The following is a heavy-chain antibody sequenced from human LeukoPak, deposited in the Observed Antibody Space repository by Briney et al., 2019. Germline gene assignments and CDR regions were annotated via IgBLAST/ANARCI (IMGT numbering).Heavy chain of an antibody. CDR3: ARQWDGDY. Sequence: PSETLSLSCTVSGGSISTNYWSWIRQPPGKGLEWIGNIHYGGSTNYNPSLKSRVTISLDTSKNQFFLKLRSVTAADTAVYYCARQWDGDYWGQGTLVTVSS. D-gene: IGHD1-26*01. CDR1: GGSISTNY. J-gene: IGHJ4*02. V-gene: IGHV4-59*08. CDR2: IHYGGST.